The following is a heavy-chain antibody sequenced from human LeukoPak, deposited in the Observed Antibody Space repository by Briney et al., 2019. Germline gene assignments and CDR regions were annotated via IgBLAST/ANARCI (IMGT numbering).Heavy chain of an antibody. CDR2: FRSRSSYI. CDR1: GFTFRDYY. Sequence: GGSLRLSCVAPGFTFRDYYMSCIRRAPRKGLEWGSYFRSRSSYIDSADSVTGRFTISRDNATNSLHLQMTSLRAEETAVYYCARDLRYGGNSRPVLAWDYWGQGTLVTVSS. V-gene: IGHV3-11*05. CDR3: ARDLRYGGNSRPVLAWDY. D-gene: IGHD4-23*01. J-gene: IGHJ4*02.